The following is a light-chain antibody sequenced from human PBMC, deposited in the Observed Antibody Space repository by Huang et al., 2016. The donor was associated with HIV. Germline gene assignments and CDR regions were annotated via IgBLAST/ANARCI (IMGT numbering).Light chain of an antibody. Sequence: IVMTQSPESRAVSLGERVSINCKSSQSLLYRSKNENYLAWYQKKQGHPPTLLIYWASVLDVVVPERFSGGGSGTNLTLTINSLQADEVAVYYCQQHYGRQSTFGQGT. J-gene: IGKJ1*01. CDR2: WAS. CDR1: QSLLYRSKNENY. CDR3: QQHYGRQST. V-gene: IGKV4-1*01.